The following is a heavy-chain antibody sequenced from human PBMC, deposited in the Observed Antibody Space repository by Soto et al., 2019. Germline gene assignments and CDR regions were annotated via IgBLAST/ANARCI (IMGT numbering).Heavy chain of an antibody. CDR1: GYTFTGYF. D-gene: IGHD3-3*01. CDR3: ARGGGTILAPLP. Sequence: GASVKVSCKASGYTFTGYFIHWVRQAPGQGLEWMGWINPNSGATKYARKFQGRVTMTRDTSISTAYMELTLLRSDDTAIYYCARGGGTILAPLPWGEGTLVTVSS. V-gene: IGHV1-2*02. CDR2: INPNSGAT. J-gene: IGHJ5*02.